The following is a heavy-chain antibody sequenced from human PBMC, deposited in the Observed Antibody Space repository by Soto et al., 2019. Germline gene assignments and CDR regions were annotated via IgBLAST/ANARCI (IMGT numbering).Heavy chain of an antibody. D-gene: IGHD1-26*01. CDR1: GASITYGGYS. CDR2: INHLETT. CDR3: ARGGGSDSFDY. Sequence: QLQLHESGSGLVKPSQTLSLTCTVSGASITYGGYSWSWIRQTPGKGLEWIGYINHLETTFYNPSFESRLTLSIDRANNQFSLNLNSMSAADRAVYFCARGGGSDSFDYWGQGILVTVSS. V-gene: IGHV4-30-2*01. J-gene: IGHJ4*02.